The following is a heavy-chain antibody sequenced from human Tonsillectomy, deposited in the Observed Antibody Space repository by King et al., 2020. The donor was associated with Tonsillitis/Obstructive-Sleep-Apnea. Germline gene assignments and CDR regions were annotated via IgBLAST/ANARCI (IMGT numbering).Heavy chain of an antibody. CDR1: GFTFSSYW. CDR3: ARVGPSGDYLLD. D-gene: IGHD4-17*01. J-gene: IGHJ4*02. V-gene: IGHV3-7*01. Sequence: VQLVESGGGLVQPGGSLRLSCAASGFTFSSYWMSWVRQAPGKGLAWVANIKQDGSEKYYVDSVKGRFTISRDNAKNSLYVQMNSLRAEDTAVYYCARVGPSGDYLLDWGQGTLVTVSS. CDR2: IKQDGSEK.